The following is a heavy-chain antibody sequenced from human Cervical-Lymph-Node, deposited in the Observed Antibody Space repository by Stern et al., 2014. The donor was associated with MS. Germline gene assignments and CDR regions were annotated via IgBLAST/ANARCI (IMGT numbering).Heavy chain of an antibody. CDR1: GFTFRDSA. V-gene: IGHV3-23*04. Sequence: EVQLVESGGGLVQPGGSLRLSCAASGFTFRDSAMSLVRQAPGTGLEWGSSIRGNGVSGHYADSGKGRFTISRDNSKNTQYLQMNSLRAEDTAVYYCARDFYIAVVPVAFFDNWGQGTLVTVSS. CDR2: IRGNGVSG. CDR3: ARDFYIAVVPVAFFDN. D-gene: IGHD2-2*01. J-gene: IGHJ4*02.